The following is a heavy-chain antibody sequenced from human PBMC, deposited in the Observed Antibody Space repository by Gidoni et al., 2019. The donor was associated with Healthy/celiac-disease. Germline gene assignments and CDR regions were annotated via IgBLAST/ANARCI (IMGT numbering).Heavy chain of an antibody. CDR1: GGSFSSYA. J-gene: IGHJ4*02. CDR2: IIPIFGTA. V-gene: IGHV1-69*01. D-gene: IGHD2-15*01. Sequence: QVQLVQSGAEVKKPGSSVKVSCKASGGSFSSYAISWVRQAPGQGLEWMGGIIPIFGTANYAQKFQGRVTITADESTSTAYMELSSLRSEDTAVYYCARDRGYCSGGSCPAPYFDYWGQGTLVTVSS. CDR3: ARDRGYCSGGSCPAPYFDY.